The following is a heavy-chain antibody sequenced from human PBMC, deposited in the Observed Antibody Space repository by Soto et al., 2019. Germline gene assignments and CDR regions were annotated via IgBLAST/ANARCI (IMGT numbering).Heavy chain of an antibody. J-gene: IGHJ4*02. V-gene: IGHV4-59*01. CDR2: IYYSGST. D-gene: IGHD3-22*01. CDR3: ANYDSSGFGIWG. Sequence: KSSETLSLTCTVSGVSISTYYWSWIRQPPGKGLEWIGYIYYSGSTNYNPSLKSRVTISIDTSKNQFSLRLSSVTAADTAVYYCANYDSSGFGIWGWGQGTLVTVSS. CDR1: GVSISTYY.